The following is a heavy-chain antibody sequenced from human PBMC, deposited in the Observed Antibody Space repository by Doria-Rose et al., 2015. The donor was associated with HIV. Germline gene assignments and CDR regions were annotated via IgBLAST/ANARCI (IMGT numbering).Heavy chain of an antibody. CDR2: IYYNIGST. D-gene: IGHD2-8*01. CDR3: ARLALYRDNGPYIDV. Sequence: YYWSWIRQPPGKGLEWIGYIYYNIGSTNYNPSLTSRVTISLDTSKNQFSLKLSSVTAADTAVYYCARLALYRDNGPYIDVWGKGNTVTVSS. CDR1: YY. V-gene: IGHV4-59*08. J-gene: IGHJ6*03.